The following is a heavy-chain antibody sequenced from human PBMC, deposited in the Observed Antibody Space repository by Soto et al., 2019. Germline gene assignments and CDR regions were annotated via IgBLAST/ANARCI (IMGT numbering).Heavy chain of an antibody. CDR3: GRDDRTRGYCSGGSCYSSYDVFDI. CDR2: ISAYNGNT. D-gene: IGHD2-15*01. J-gene: IGHJ3*02. CDR1: GYTFTSYG. Sequence: ASVKVSCKASGYTFTSYGISWVRQAPGQGLEWMGWISAYNGNTNYAQKLQGRVTMTTDTSTSTAYMELRSLRSDDTAVYYCGRDDRTRGYCSGGSCYSSYDVFDIWGKGKMVTVS. V-gene: IGHV1-18*01.